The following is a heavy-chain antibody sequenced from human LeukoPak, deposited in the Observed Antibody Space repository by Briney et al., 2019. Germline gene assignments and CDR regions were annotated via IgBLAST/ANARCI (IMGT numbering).Heavy chain of an antibody. V-gene: IGHV3-30*02. J-gene: IGHJ4*02. CDR1: GFIFSDCG. Sequence: GGSLRLSCTASGFIFSDCGMHWVRQAPGKGLEWVTFIRFDGSGKYYADSVNGRFTISRDNSKNTLYLRMNSLRAEDTAVYYCVKGSFDGSSSPGDDWGQGTLVTVSS. CDR2: IRFDGSGK. D-gene: IGHD6-13*01. CDR3: VKGSFDGSSSPGDD.